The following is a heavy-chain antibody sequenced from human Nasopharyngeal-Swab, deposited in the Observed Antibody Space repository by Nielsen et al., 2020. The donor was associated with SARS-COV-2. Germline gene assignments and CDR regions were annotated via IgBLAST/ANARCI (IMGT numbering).Heavy chain of an antibody. J-gene: IGHJ5*02. CDR2: MSNDGNYK. Sequence: GGSLRLSCAGSGFTFSSYGMNWVRQAPGKGLEWGAVMSNDGNYKFYADSVKGRFTISRDNSKNTLYLQMNSLRAEGTAVYYRARDNGHCSGDACYLGGWLDPWGQGTLVTVSS. CDR1: GFTFSSYG. CDR3: ARDNGHCSGDACYLGGWLDP. D-gene: IGHD2-15*01. V-gene: IGHV3-30*03.